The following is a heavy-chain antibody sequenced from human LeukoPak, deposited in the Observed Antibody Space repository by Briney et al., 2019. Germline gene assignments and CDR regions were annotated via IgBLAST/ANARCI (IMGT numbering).Heavy chain of an antibody. CDR3: AKDRELLSYFDY. CDR1: GFTFSSYA. J-gene: IGHJ4*02. V-gene: IGHV3-23*01. D-gene: IGHD1-26*01. CDR2: ISGSGGST. Sequence: PGGSLRLSCAASGFTFSSYAMSWVRQAPGKGLEWVSAISGSGGSTYYVDSVKGRFIISRDNSKNTLYLQMNSLRAEDTAVYYCAKDRELLSYFDYWGQGTLVTVSS.